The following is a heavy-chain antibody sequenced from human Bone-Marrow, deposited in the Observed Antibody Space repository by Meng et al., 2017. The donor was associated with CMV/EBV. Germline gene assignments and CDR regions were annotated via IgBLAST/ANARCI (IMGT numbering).Heavy chain of an antibody. CDR1: GFTFSSYG. Sequence: GESLKISCAASGFTFSSYGMHWVRQAPGKGLEWVAFIRYDGSNKYYAYSVKGRFTISRDNSKNTLYLQMNSLRAEDTAIYYCARVLRVPASTKMLLDYWGQRTLVTVSS. CDR2: IRYDGSNK. V-gene: IGHV3-30*02. J-gene: IGHJ4*02. CDR3: ARVLRVPASTKMLLDY. D-gene: IGHD2-2*01.